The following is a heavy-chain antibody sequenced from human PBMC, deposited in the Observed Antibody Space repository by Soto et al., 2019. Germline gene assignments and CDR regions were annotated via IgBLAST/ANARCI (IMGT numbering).Heavy chain of an antibody. CDR2: ISAYNGNT. Sequence: QVQLVQSGAEVKKPGASVKVSCKASGYTFTNYGISWVRQAPGQGLECMGWISAYNGNTKYAQKLQGRVTMTTDTSTSTVYMELRSLRSEDTAVYYCARGVGSGSYYNQYNWFDPWGQGTLVTVSS. J-gene: IGHJ5*02. D-gene: IGHD3-10*01. V-gene: IGHV1-18*01. CDR3: ARGVGSGSYYNQYNWFDP. CDR1: GYTFTNYG.